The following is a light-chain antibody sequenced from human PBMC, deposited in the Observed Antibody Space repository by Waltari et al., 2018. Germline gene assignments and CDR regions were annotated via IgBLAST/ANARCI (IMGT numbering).Light chain of an antibody. Sequence: SALPQPAPVSGSPGQSITISCTGTRRDFSPLDSVSWYQQRPGKFPRLIIYDVVKRPSGVSNRFSGSMSGYTATLTISGLQAEDEADYYCCSYTSSDTYVFGSGTTVTVL. V-gene: IGLV2-14*03. CDR1: RRDFSPLDS. CDR3: CSYTSSDTYV. J-gene: IGLJ1*01. CDR2: DVV.